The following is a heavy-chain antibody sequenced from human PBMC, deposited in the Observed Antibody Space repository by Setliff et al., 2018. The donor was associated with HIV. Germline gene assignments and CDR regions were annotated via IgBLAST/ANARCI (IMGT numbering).Heavy chain of an antibody. D-gene: IGHD2-15*01. Sequence: SFSDYSWTWIRRPPGKGLEWIGEIHHTGRTDYNPSLTSRVTMSVDSSKNQFSLRLSSVAAADSAVYYCARGRCSGGTCSGRYSYLHIDVWGKGTTVTVSS. V-gene: IGHV4-34*01. J-gene: IGHJ6*03. CDR1: SFSDYS. CDR3: ARGRCSGGTCSGRYSYLHIDV. CDR2: IHHTGRT.